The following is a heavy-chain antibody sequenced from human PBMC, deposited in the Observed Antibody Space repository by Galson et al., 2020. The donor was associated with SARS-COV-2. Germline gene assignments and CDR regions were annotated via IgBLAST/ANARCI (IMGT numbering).Heavy chain of an antibody. D-gene: IGHD6-19*01. V-gene: IGHV3-74*01. CDR1: GFTFSSYW. CDR2: INSDGSST. Sequence: TGGSLRLSCAVSGFTFSSYWMHWVRQAPGKGLVWVSRINSDGSSTSYADSVKGRFTIYRDNAKNTLYLQMNSLRADDTAVYYCVLLAVADAGDYWGQGTMVTVSS. CDR3: VLLAVADAGDY. J-gene: IGHJ4*02.